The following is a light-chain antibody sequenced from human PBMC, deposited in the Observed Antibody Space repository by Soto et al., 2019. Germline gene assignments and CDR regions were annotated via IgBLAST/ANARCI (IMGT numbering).Light chain of an antibody. CDR3: SSYTSSTHNYV. Sequence: QSALTQPASVSGSPGQSINISCTGTSSDVGGYNYVSWYQQHPGKAPKLMIYDVSNRPSGVSNRFSGSKSGNTASLTISGLQAEDEADYYCSSYTSSTHNYVFGTGTKVTVL. V-gene: IGLV2-14*01. CDR2: DVS. J-gene: IGLJ1*01. CDR1: SSDVGGYNY.